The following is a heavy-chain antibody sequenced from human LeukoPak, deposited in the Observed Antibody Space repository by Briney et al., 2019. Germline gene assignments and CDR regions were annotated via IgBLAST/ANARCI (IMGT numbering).Heavy chain of an antibody. CDR2: INHSGST. D-gene: IGHD6-13*01. V-gene: IGHV4-34*01. CDR1: GGSFSGYY. Sequence: PSETLSLTCAVYGGSFSGYYWSWIRQPPGKGLEWIGEINHSGSTNYNPSLKSRGTISVDTSKNQFSLKLSSVTAADTAVYYCARGRAAAGIEAFDIWGQGAMVTVSS. J-gene: IGHJ3*02. CDR3: ARGRAAAGIEAFDI.